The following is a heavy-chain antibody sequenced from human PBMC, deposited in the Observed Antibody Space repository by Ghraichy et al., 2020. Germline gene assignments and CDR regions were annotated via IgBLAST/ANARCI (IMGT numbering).Heavy chain of an antibody. J-gene: IGHJ4*02. D-gene: IGHD2-8*02. CDR2: IYHSGST. CDR3: ARGEAVLHFDY. Sequence: SQTLSLTCAVSGGSISSGGYSWSWIRQPPGKGLEWIGYIYHSGSTYYNPSLKSRVTISVDRSKNQFSLKLSSVTAADTAVYYCARGEAVLHFDYWGQGTLVTVSS. V-gene: IGHV4-30-2*01. CDR1: GGSISSGGYS.